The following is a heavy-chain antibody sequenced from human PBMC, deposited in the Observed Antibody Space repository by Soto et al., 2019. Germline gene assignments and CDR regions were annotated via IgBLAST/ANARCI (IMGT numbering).Heavy chain of an antibody. V-gene: IGHV3-23*01. D-gene: IGHD1-26*01. CDR3: VSGGSGGWELLPRFDH. CDR2: ISASGGTT. CDR1: GLTFINYA. Sequence: GGSLRLSCSTSGLTFINYAMTWVRQAPGKGLEWVSSISASGGTTYYADFVKGRFTISRDTSNNTVYLLMNSLRVEDTAMFYCVSGGSGGWELLPRFDHWGQGNLVTVSS. J-gene: IGHJ4*02.